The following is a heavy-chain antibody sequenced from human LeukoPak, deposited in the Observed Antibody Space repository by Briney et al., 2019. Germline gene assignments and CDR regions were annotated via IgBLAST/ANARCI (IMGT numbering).Heavy chain of an antibody. V-gene: IGHV3-21*01. CDR3: ATSKYYYDSSGYSDNSLDY. CDR1: GFTFSSYS. D-gene: IGHD3-22*01. Sequence: GGSLRLSCAASGFTFSSYSMNWVRQAPGKGLEWVSSISSSSSYIYYADSVKGRFTISRDNAKNSLYLQMNSLRAEDTAVYYCATSKYYYDSSGYSDNSLDYWGQGTLVTVSS. J-gene: IGHJ4*02. CDR2: ISSSSSYI.